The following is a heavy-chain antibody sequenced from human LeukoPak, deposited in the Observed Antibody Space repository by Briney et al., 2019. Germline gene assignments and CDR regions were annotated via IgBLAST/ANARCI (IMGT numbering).Heavy chain of an antibody. CDR2: IYYSGST. CDR1: GGSISSSSYY. J-gene: IGHJ4*02. V-gene: IGHV4-39*07. CDR3: ARYQYDYDSSGYFDY. D-gene: IGHD3-22*01. Sequence: KPSETLSLTCTVSGGSISSSSYYWGWIRQPPGKGLEWIGSIYYSGSTYYNPSLKSRVTISVDTSKNQFSLKLSSVTAADTAVYYCARYQYDYDSSGYFDYWGQGTLVTVSS.